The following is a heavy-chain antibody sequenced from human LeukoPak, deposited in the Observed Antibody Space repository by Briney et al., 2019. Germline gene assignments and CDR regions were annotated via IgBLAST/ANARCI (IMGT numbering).Heavy chain of an antibody. CDR2: MNPNSGNT. Sequence: ASVKVSCKASGSTFISYDINWVRQATGQGLEWMAYMNPNSGNTGYAQKLRGRVTMTTDTSTSTAYMELRSLRPDDTAVYYCARDAYGSGKGYFDYWGQGTLVTVSS. CDR3: ARDAYGSGKGYFDY. D-gene: IGHD3-10*01. V-gene: IGHV1-8*02. CDR1: GSTFISYD. J-gene: IGHJ4*02.